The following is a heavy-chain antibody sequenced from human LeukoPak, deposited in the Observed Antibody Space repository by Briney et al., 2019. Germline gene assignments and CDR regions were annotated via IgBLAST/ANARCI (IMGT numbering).Heavy chain of an antibody. CDR1: GXSISSGGYY. CDR3: ARDIGYYYDSSGYRYNWFDP. J-gene: IGHJ5*02. CDR2: IYYSGST. Sequence: PSETLSLTCTVSGXSISSGGYYWSWIRQHPGKGLEWTGYIYYSGSTYYNPSLKSRVTISVDTSKNQFSLKLSSVTAADTAVYYCARDIGYYYDSSGYRYNWFDPWGQGTLVTVSS. V-gene: IGHV4-31*03. D-gene: IGHD3-22*01.